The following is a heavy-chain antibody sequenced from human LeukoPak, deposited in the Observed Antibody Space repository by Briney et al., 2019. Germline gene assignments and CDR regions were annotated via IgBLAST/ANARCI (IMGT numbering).Heavy chain of an antibody. CDR1: GGSISSYY. V-gene: IGHV4-59*01. J-gene: IGHJ4*02. D-gene: IGHD3-10*01. Sequence: MASETLSLTCTVSGGSISSYYWSWIRQPPGKGLEWIGYIYYSGSTNYNPSLKSRVTISVDTSKNQFSLKLSSVTAADTAVYYCARDFRGAGFDYWGQGTLVTVSS. CDR2: IYYSGST. CDR3: ARDFRGAGFDY.